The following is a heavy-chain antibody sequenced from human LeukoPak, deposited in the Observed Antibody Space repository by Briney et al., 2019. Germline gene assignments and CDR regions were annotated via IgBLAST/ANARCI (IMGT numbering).Heavy chain of an antibody. CDR2: ISAYNGNT. Sequence: ASVTVSFKASGYTFTINGISWVRQAPGQGLEWMGWISAYNGNTNYAQKLQGRVTMTTDTSTSTAYMELRSLRSDDTAVYYCARVPPDSSGYYVYYFADWGQGTLVTVSS. V-gene: IGHV1-18*01. D-gene: IGHD3-22*01. CDR3: ARVPPDSSGYYVYYFAD. J-gene: IGHJ4*02. CDR1: GYTFTING.